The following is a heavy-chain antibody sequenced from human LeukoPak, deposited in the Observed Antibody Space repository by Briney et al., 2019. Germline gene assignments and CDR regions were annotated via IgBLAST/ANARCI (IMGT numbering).Heavy chain of an antibody. CDR2: IYHSGST. Sequence: ASETLSLTCAVSGYSISSGYYWGWIRQPPGKGLEWIGSIYHSGSTYYNPSLKSRVTISVDTSKNQFSLKLSSVTAADTAVYYCARVNGPRSSYYDFWSGYSPADYWGQGTLVTVSS. CDR3: ARVNGPRSSYYDFWSGYSPADY. V-gene: IGHV4-38-2*01. D-gene: IGHD3-3*01. CDR1: GYSISSGYY. J-gene: IGHJ4*02.